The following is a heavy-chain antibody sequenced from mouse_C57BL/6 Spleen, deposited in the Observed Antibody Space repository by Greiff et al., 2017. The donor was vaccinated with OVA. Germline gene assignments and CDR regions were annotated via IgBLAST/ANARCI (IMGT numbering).Heavy chain of an antibody. CDR2: ILPGSGST. CDR1: GYTFTGYW. V-gene: IGHV1-9*01. D-gene: IGHD1-1*01. Sequence: VQLQQSGAELMKPGASVKLSCTATGYTFTGYWIEWVKQRPGHGLEWIGEILPGSGSTNYNEKFKGKATFTAATSSNTAYLQLSSLTTEDSAIYYCASSTVVARDYAMDYWGQGTSVTVSS. J-gene: IGHJ4*01. CDR3: ASSTVVARDYAMDY.